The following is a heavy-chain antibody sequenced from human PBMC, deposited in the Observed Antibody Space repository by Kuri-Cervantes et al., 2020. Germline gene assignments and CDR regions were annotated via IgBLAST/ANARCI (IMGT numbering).Heavy chain of an antibody. CDR2: IYSGGST. CDR1: GFTFSDYY. D-gene: IGHD6-13*01. V-gene: IGHV3-66*02. J-gene: IGHJ6*02. CDR3: ARDQRYSSSWYSYYYYYGMDV. Sequence: ETLSLTCAASGFTFSDYYMSWIRQAPGKGLEWVSVIYSGGSTYYADSVKGRFTISRDNSKNTLYLQMNSLRAEDTAVYYCARDQRYSSSWYSYYYYYGMDVWGQGTTVTVSS.